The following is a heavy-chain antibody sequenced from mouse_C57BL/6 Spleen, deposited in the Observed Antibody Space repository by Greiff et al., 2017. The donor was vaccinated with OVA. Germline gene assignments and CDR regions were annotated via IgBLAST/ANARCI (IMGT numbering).Heavy chain of an antibody. J-gene: IGHJ3*01. V-gene: IGHV1-76*01. CDR2: IYPGSGNT. CDR1: GYTFTDYY. CDR3: ARGFYDGYYGGFAY. Sequence: QVQLQQSGAELVRPGASVKLSCKASGYTFTDYYINWVKQRPGQGLEWIARIYPGSGNTYYNEKFKGKATLTAEKSSSTAYMQLSSLTSEDSAVYFCARGFYDGYYGGFAYWGKGTLVTVSA. D-gene: IGHD2-3*01.